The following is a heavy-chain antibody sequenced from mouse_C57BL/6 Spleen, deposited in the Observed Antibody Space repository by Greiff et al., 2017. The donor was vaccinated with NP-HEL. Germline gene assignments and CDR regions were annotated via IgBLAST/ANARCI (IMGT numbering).Heavy chain of an antibody. J-gene: IGHJ1*03. CDR2: LYPGSGST. CDR1: GYPFTSYW. V-gene: IGHV1-55*01. Sequence: VQLQQPGAELVKPGASVKMSCKASGYPFTSYWITWVKQRPGQGLAWIGDLYPGSGSTNYNEKFKSKATLTVAPSSSTAYMQLSSLTSEDSAVYYCARYYYGSSYEHWYFDVWGTGTTVTVSS. CDR3: ARYYYGSSYEHWYFDV. D-gene: IGHD1-1*01.